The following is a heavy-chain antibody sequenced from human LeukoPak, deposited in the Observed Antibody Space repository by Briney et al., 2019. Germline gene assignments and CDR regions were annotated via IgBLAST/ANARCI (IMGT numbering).Heavy chain of an antibody. CDR3: ARKVGMSFDY. CDR2: MYYSGST. D-gene: IGHD2-21*01. V-gene: IGHV4-59*08. Sequence: SETLSLTCTVSGGSISSFYWSWIRQPPGKGLEWIGFMYYSGSTNYNPSFKTRVTTSVDTSKNQLSLNLSSVTAADTAVYYCARKVGMSFDYWGQGTLATVSS. J-gene: IGHJ4*02. CDR1: GGSISSFY.